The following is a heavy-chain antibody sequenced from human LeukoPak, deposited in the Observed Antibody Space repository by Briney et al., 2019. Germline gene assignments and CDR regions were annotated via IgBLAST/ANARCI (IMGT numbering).Heavy chain of an antibody. CDR2: IYYSGST. CDR3: ARPSTIRTDIWDIDMDV. CDR1: GGSISSGDYY. V-gene: IGHV4-30-4*08. Sequence: KTSETLSLTCTVSGGSISSGDYYWSWIRQPPGKGLEWIGYIYYSGSTYYNPSLKSRVTISVGTSKNQFSLKLSSVTAADTAVYYCARPSTIRTDIWDIDMDVWGKGTTVTVSS. J-gene: IGHJ6*03. D-gene: IGHD5-12*01.